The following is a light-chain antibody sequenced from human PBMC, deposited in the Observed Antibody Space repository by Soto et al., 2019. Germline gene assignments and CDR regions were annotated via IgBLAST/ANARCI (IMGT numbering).Light chain of an antibody. J-gene: IGLJ2*01. CDR1: SGSVSANYY. CDR2: NTN. Sequence: QTVVTQEPSFSVSPGGAVTLTCGLSSGSVSANYYPSWYQQTPGQAPRTLIYNTNTRSFGVPDRFSGSILGNKAALTITGAQADDESDYYCVLYMGSGISVFGGGTQLTVL. CDR3: VLYMGSGISV. V-gene: IGLV8-61*01.